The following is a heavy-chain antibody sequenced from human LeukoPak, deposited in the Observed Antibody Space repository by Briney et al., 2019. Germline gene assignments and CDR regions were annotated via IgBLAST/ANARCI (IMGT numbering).Heavy chain of an antibody. CDR2: IKQDGSEK. CDR1: GFTFSSYW. J-gene: IGHJ4*02. V-gene: IGHV3-7*01. D-gene: IGHD1-26*01. Sequence: GGSLRLSCAASGFTFSSYWMSWVRQAPGKGLEWVANIKQDGSEKYYVDSVKGRFTISRDNAKNSLYLQMNSLRAEDTAVYYCARVLVGASPYFDYWGQGTLVTVSS. CDR3: ARVLVGASPYFDY.